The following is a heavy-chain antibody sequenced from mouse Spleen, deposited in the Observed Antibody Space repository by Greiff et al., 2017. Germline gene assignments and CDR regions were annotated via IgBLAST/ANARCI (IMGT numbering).Heavy chain of an antibody. CDR3: ARDYGSSSFAY. CDR2: IYPGSGNT. J-gene: IGHJ3*01. CDR1: GYSFTSYY. Sequence: QVQLQQPGPELVKPGASVKISCKASGYSFTSYYIHWVKQRPGQGLEWIGWIYPGSGNTKYNEKFKGKATLTADTSSSTAYMQLSSLTSEDSAVYYCARDYGSSSFAYWGQGTLVTVSA. D-gene: IGHD1-1*01. V-gene: IGHV1-66*01.